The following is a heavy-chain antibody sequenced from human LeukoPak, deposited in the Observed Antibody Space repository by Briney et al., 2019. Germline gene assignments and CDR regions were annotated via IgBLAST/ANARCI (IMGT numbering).Heavy chain of an antibody. Sequence: GGSLRLSCAASGFTFSSFGMHWVRQAPGKGLEWVTVIWYDGSNKYYADSVKGRFTISRDNSKSTLYLQMNSLRAEDTAVYYCARERGYDVYGMDVWGQGTTVTVSS. V-gene: IGHV3-33*01. CDR1: GFTFSSFG. CDR2: IWYDGSNK. D-gene: IGHD5-12*01. CDR3: ARERGYDVYGMDV. J-gene: IGHJ6*02.